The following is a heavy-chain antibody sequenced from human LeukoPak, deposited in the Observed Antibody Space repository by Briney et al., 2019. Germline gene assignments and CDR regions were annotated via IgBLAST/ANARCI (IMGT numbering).Heavy chain of an antibody. J-gene: IGHJ4*02. CDR1: GASVTIAASD. Sequence: SETRSLTCTVAGASVTIAASDWSWIRQPPGKGLEGSGFIFNSENRGSTYYNPSLKRRVTIPVGTSKTPFSLALTSVTAADTAVSYCTRDQRNRRYCSSGTCPGGQWGQGTLVTVSS. V-gene: IGHV4-61*08. CDR3: TRDQRNRRYCSSGTCPGGQ. D-gene: IGHD2-15*01. CDR2: IFNSENRGST.